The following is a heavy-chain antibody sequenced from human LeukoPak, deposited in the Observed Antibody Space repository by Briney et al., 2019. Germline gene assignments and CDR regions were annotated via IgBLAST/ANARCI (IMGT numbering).Heavy chain of an antibody. CDR2: ISGSGGST. Sequence: TGGSLRLSCAASGFTFSSYAMSWVRQAPGKGLGWVSAISGSGGSTYYADSVKGRFTISRDNAKNSLYLQMNSLRAEDTAVYYCARDLRFMARGVIPNWFDPWGQGTLVTVSS. V-gene: IGHV3-23*01. CDR1: GFTFSSYA. D-gene: IGHD3-10*01. J-gene: IGHJ5*02. CDR3: ARDLRFMARGVIPNWFDP.